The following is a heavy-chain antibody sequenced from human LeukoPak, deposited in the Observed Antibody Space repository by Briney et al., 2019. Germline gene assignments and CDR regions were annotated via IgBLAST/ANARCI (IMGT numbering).Heavy chain of an antibody. Sequence: PSETLSLTCTVSGDSISSSSYYWGWIRQPPGKGLEWIGNINYSGRTYYNPSLKSRVTISVDTSKNQFSLKLSSVTAADTAVYYCARNTSLHIVVVTAIDYWGQGTLVTVSS. CDR3: ARNTSLHIVVVTAIDY. CDR2: INYSGRT. V-gene: IGHV4-39*01. J-gene: IGHJ4*02. D-gene: IGHD2-21*02. CDR1: GDSISSSSYY.